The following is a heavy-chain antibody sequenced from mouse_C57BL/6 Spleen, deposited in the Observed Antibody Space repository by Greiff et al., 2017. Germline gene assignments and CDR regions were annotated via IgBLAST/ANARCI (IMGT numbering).Heavy chain of an antibody. Sequence: QVQLKQPGAELVMPGASVKLSCKASGYTFTSYWMHWVKQRPGQGLEWIGEIDPSDSYTNYNQKFKGKSTLTVDKSSSTAYMQLSSLTSEDSAVYYCARYYYGRGGAYWGQGTLVTVSA. CDR3: ARYYYGRGGAY. V-gene: IGHV1-69*01. CDR1: GYTFTSYW. J-gene: IGHJ3*01. CDR2: IDPSDSYT. D-gene: IGHD1-1*01.